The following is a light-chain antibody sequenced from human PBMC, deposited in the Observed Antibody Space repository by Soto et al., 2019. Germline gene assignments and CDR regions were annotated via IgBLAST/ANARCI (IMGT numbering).Light chain of an antibody. CDR1: QSINAW. J-gene: IGKJ1*01. Sequence: IQMTQSPSTLSASVGDRVTITCRASQSINAWLAWYQQKPGKAPKLLIYDVSTLDSGVPSRFSGSASGTEFTLTIISLESDDFATYYCQQYLRYSTFGQGTKVAIK. CDR3: QQYLRYST. V-gene: IGKV1-5*01. CDR2: DVS.